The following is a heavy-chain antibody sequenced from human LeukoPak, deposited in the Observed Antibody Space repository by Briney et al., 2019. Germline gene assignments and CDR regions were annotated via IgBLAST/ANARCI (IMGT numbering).Heavy chain of an antibody. CDR3: ARGGNAFDI. V-gene: IGHV4-31*03. CDR2: IYYSGST. CDR1: GGSIRSGGDY. J-gene: IGHJ3*02. D-gene: IGHD1-26*01. Sequence: PSETLSLTCTVSGGSIRSGGDYWSWIRQHPGKGLEWIGYIYYSGSTYYNPSLKSRVTISVDTPKNQFSLSLSSVTDAGTAVYYCARGGNAFDIWGQGTMVTVSS.